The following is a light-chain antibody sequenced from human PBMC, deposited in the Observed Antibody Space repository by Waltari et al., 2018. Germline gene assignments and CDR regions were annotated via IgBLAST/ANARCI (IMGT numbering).Light chain of an antibody. J-gene: IGLJ2*01. CDR2: GYR. CDR1: SSNIGAGHD. CDR3: QSYDNNPYVV. Sequence: QSVLTQPPSVSGAPGQRVTISCTGNSSNIGAGHDVHWYQQLRGTAPKLLIYGYRCRPSGYPARFSGSKSGTSASLAITGLQAEDEADYYCQSYDNNPYVVFGGGTKLTVL. V-gene: IGLV1-40*01.